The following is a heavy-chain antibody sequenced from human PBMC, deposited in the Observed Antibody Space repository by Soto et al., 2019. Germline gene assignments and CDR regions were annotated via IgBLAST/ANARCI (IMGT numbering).Heavy chain of an antibody. Sequence: ASVKVSCKASGYTFTSYGISWVRQAPGQGLEWMGWISAYNGNTNYAQKLQGRVTMTTDTSTSTAYMELRSLRSDDTAVYYCAREGHCSSTSCSTPVDHYYYYGMDVWGQGTTVTVSS. CDR3: AREGHCSSTSCSTPVDHYYYYGMDV. D-gene: IGHD2-2*01. CDR1: GYTFTSYG. CDR2: ISAYNGNT. V-gene: IGHV1-18*01. J-gene: IGHJ6*02.